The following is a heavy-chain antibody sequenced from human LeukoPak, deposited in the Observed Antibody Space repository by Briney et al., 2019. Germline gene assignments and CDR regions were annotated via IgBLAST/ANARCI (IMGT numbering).Heavy chain of an antibody. CDR2: MDPNSGNT. Sequence: ASVKVSCKASGYTFTSYQMNWVRQATGQGLEWMGWMDPNSGNTNYAQKFQGRVTITSNTSISTAYMELSSLRSEDRAIYYCATSSGNYHFDYWGQGTLVTVSS. D-gene: IGHD1-26*01. V-gene: IGHV1-8*03. J-gene: IGHJ4*02. CDR3: ATSSGNYHFDY. CDR1: GYTFTSYQ.